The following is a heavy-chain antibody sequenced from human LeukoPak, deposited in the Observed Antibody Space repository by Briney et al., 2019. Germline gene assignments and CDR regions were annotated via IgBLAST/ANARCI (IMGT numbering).Heavy chain of an antibody. Sequence: GGSLRLSCAASGFTFSSYGMSWVRQAPGKGLEWVSAISGSGGSTYYADSVKGRFTISRDNSKNTLYLQMNSLRAEDTAVYYCAPSWPPTTDGEGNYWGQGTLVTVSS. CDR2: ISGSGGST. J-gene: IGHJ4*02. CDR1: GFTFSSYG. D-gene: IGHD1-26*01. CDR3: APSWPPTTDGEGNY. V-gene: IGHV3-23*01.